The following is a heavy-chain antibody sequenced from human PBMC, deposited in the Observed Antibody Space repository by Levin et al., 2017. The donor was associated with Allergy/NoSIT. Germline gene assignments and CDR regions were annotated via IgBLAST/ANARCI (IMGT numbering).Heavy chain of an antibody. Sequence: SETLSLTCTVSGDSISSKPLYWGWIRQSPGKGLEWIGNTYYSGATSHYNPSLKRRVTISVDTSKNQFSLTLTSVTDADTAVYYCGREMELQGRGNWFYPWGQGILVTVSS. J-gene: IGHJ5*02. CDR2: TYYSGATS. V-gene: IGHV4-39*02. CDR3: GREMELQGRGNWFYP. D-gene: IGHD1-7*01. CDR1: GDSISSKPLY.